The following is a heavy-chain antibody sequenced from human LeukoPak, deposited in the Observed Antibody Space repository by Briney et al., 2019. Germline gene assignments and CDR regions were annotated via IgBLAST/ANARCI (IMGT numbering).Heavy chain of an antibody. D-gene: IGHD3-3*01. CDR2: IKQDGSEK. CDR3: ARDFGLYYDFWSGPRTTRNWFDP. CDR1: GFTFSSYW. Sequence: GGPLRLSCAASGFTFSSYWMSWVRQAPGKGLEWVANIKQDGSEKYYVDSVKGRFTISRDNAKNSLYLQMNSLRAEDTAVYYCARDFGLYYDFWSGPRTTRNWFDPWGQGTLVTVSS. V-gene: IGHV3-7*01. J-gene: IGHJ5*02.